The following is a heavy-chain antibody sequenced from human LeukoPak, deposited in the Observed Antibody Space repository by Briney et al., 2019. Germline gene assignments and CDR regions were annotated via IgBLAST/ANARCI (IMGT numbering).Heavy chain of an antibody. D-gene: IGHD2-2*01. CDR3: AKDSVNCSGTSCSYGMHV. CDR2: ISYDGNDK. J-gene: IGHJ6*02. CDR1: GFTFSSYA. Sequence: GGSLRLSCAASGFTFSSYAINWVRQAPGKGPEWVAFISYDGNDKYYADSVKGRFTTSRDNSKNTLYLQMHSLRPEDTAVYSCAKDSVNCSGTSCSYGMHVWGQGTTVTVSS. V-gene: IGHV3-30*18.